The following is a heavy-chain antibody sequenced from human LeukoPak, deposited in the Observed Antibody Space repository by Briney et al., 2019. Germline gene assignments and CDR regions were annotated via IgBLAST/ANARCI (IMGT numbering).Heavy chain of an antibody. J-gene: IGHJ6*03. D-gene: IGHD2-2*01. V-gene: IGHV1-18*01. CDR2: ISAYNGNT. Sequence: ASVKVSCKASGYTFTSYGISWVRQAPGQGLEWMGWISAYNGNTNYAQKLQGRVTITADKSTSTAYMELSSLRSEDTAVYYCARAHYQLLTNYYYYYYYMDVWGKGTTVTVSS. CDR1: GYTFTSYG. CDR3: ARAHYQLLTNYYYYYYYMDV.